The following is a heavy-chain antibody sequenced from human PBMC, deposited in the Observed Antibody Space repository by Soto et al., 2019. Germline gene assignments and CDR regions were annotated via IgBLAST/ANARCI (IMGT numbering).Heavy chain of an antibody. V-gene: IGHV3-23*01. D-gene: IGHD2-2*01. CDR3: AKVIVVVPAVNNYYMDV. CDR2: ISGSDDST. CDR1: EFTFADYA. J-gene: IGHJ6*03. Sequence: EVQLLESGGGLVQPGGSLRLSCAASEFTFADYAMNWVRQAPGKGLEWVSAISGSDDSTYYADCVKGRFTISRDNSKNTLFLQMNSLRVEDTAVYYCAKVIVVVPAVNNYYMDVWGKGTTVTVSS.